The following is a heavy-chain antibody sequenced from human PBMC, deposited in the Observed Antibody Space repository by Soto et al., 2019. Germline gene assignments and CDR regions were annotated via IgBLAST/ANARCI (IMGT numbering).Heavy chain of an antibody. CDR2: IIPILGIA. J-gene: IGHJ4*02. CDR3: ARDVVTGTYGDYGYYFDY. V-gene: IGHV1-69*04. CDR1: GGTFSSYT. Sequence: GASVKVSCKASGGTFSSYTISWVRQAPGQGLEWMGRIIPILGIANYAQKFQGRVTITADKSTSTAYMELSSLRSEDTAVYYCARDVVTGTYGDYGYYFDYWGQGTLVTVSS. D-gene: IGHD4-17*01.